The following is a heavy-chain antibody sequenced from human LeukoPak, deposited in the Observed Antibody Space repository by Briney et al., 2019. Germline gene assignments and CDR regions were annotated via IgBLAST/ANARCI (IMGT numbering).Heavy chain of an antibody. CDR1: GGSISSSSYY. V-gene: IGHV4-61*05. CDR2: IYYSGST. Sequence: PSETLSLTCTVSGGSISSSSYYWGWIRQPPGKGLEWIGYIYYSGSTNYNPSLKSRVTISVDTSKNQFSLKLSSVTAADTAVYYCARGGEESVDYYDSSGYYWGYWGQGTLVTVSS. CDR3: ARGGEESVDYYDSSGYYWGY. J-gene: IGHJ4*02. D-gene: IGHD3-22*01.